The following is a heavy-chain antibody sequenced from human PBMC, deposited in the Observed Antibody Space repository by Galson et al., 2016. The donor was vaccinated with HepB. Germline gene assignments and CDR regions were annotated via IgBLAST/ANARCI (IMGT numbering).Heavy chain of an antibody. Sequence: LRLSCAASGFTFSTYWMTWVRQVSGKGPEWVANINQDGSEKYYVDSVKGRFTISRDNAKNSLYLQMNSLRAEDTAVYYCARDQSVTGMDVWGQGTTVTVYS. J-gene: IGHJ6*02. CDR2: INQDGSEK. V-gene: IGHV3-7*01. D-gene: IGHD2-21*02. CDR3: ARDQSVTGMDV. CDR1: GFTFSTYW.